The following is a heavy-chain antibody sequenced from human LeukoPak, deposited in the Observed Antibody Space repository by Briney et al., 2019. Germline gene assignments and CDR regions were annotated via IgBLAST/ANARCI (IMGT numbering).Heavy chain of an antibody. CDR2: IYHSGST. CDR1: GYSISSGYH. CDR3: AKVIRSYFVDY. J-gene: IGHJ4*02. Sequence: PSETLSLTCTVSGYSISSGYHWGWIRQPPGKGLEWIGSIYHSGSTYYNPSLKSRVTISVDTSKNQFSLKLSSVTAADTAVYYCAKVIRSYFVDYWGQGTLVTVSS. D-gene: IGHD2/OR15-2a*01. V-gene: IGHV4-38-2*02.